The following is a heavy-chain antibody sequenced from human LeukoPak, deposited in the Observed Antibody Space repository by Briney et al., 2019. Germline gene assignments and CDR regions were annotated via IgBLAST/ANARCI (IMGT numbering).Heavy chain of an antibody. CDR3: TRGTLMIEYGGDF. V-gene: IGHV1-8*01. Sequence: ASLKDSSKASGYTFTTSDINWVRQATVQGLEWMGWMNPNSGNTGYAQRFQGRVTMTRDTSISTAYMELSSLRSEDTAVDYCTRGTLMIEYGGDFWGQGTQVTVSS. CDR2: MNPNSGNT. D-gene: IGHD3-16*01. CDR1: GYTFTTSD. J-gene: IGHJ4*02.